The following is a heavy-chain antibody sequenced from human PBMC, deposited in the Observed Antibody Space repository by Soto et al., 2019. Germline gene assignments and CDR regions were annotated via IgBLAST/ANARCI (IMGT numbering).Heavy chain of an antibody. CDR3: TRVGANDYVWGSYRPLRYYYGMDV. Sequence: QPGGSLRLSCTASGFTFGDYAMSWVRQAPGKGLEWVGFIRSKAYGGTTEYAASVKGRFTISRDDSKSIAYLQMNSLKTEDTAVYYCTRVGANDYVWGSYRPLRYYYGMDVWGQGTTVTVSS. CDR1: GFTFGDYA. D-gene: IGHD3-16*02. J-gene: IGHJ6*02. CDR2: IRSKAYGGTT. V-gene: IGHV3-49*04.